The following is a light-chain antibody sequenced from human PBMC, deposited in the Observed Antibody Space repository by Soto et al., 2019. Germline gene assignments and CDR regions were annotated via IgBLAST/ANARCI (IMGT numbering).Light chain of an antibody. V-gene: IGKV1-27*01. CDR1: QGINNF. Sequence: DIQMTQSPSSLSASVGDRVTITCRASQGINNFVAWYQQKPGEVPKLLIYAASTLQSGVPSRFSGSGFGTDFVLTISSLEPEDVATYYCQKYDSVPLTCGGGTRVEIK. CDR3: QKYDSVPLT. J-gene: IGKJ4*01. CDR2: AAS.